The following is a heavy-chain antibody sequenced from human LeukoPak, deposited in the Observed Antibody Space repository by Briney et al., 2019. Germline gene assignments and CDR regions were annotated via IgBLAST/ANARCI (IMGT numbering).Heavy chain of an antibody. D-gene: IGHD1-26*01. CDR1: GFTFSSYS. V-gene: IGHV3-21*04. Sequence: GGSLRLSCAASGFTFSSYSMNWVRQAPGKGLEWVSSISSRSSYIDYADSVKGRFTISRDNSKNTLYMQMNSLRAGDTAVYYCAKDRLGAILYFDYWGQGTLVTVSS. J-gene: IGHJ4*02. CDR3: AKDRLGAILYFDY. CDR2: ISSRSSYI.